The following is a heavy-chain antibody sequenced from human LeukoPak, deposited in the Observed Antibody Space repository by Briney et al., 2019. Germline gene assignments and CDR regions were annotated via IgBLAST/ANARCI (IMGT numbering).Heavy chain of an antibody. CDR2: IHHSGST. V-gene: IGHV4-38-2*02. D-gene: IGHD6-19*01. Sequence: SETLSLTCTVSGDSISSGYYWGWIRQPPGKGLEWIGSIHHSGSTYYNPSLKSRVTMSVDTSKNQFSLKLSSVTAADTAMYYCARDGSSGYYPGLYFQHWGQGTLVTVSS. CDR3: ARDGSSGYYPGLYFQH. CDR1: GDSISSGYY. J-gene: IGHJ1*01.